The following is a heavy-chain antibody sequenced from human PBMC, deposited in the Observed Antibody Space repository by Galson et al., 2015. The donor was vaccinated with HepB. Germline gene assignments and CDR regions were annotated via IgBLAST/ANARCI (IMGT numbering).Heavy chain of an antibody. CDR1: GDSVSSNSVA. CDR2: TYYRSKWYN. Sequence: CAISGDSVSSNSVAWNWIRQSPSRGLEWLGRTYYRSKWYNDYAISVKGRIIINPDTSKNQFSLQLNSVTPEDTAVYYCARSLEQYAIHAFDIWGQGTMVTVSS. CDR3: ARSLEQYAIHAFDI. J-gene: IGHJ3*02. V-gene: IGHV6-1*01.